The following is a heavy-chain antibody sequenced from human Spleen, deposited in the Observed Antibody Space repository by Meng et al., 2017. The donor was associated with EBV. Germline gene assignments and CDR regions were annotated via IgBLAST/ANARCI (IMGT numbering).Heavy chain of an antibody. CDR3: VHRPIVGPTGFDY. V-gene: IGHV2-5*02. CDR2: IYWDDDT. CDR1: GFSLSTAGES. Sequence: QLTCDAAGPTLVKPTQTRTLTCTFSGFSLSTAGESVAWLRQPPGTALEWLALIYWDDDTRYTPSLKSRLAITKDTTKNQVVLTMTNMDPVDTATYYCVHRPIVGPTGFDYWGQGTLVTVSS. J-gene: IGHJ4*02. D-gene: IGHD1-26*01.